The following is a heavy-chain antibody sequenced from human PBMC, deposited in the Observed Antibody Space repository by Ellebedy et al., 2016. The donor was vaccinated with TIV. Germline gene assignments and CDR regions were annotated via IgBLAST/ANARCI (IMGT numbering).Heavy chain of an antibody. CDR3: AKGYYDSSGLEYYYYGMDV. CDR2: ISAAGGT. Sequence: GGSLRLSCVASGFTLSSYWMHWVRQAPGKGLEWASTISAAGGTYYADSVKGRFSISRDISRNTLYLQMNSLRAEDTAVYYCAKGYYDSSGLEYYYYGMDVWGQGTTVTVSS. CDR1: GFTLSSYW. D-gene: IGHD3-22*01. V-gene: IGHV3-23*01. J-gene: IGHJ6*02.